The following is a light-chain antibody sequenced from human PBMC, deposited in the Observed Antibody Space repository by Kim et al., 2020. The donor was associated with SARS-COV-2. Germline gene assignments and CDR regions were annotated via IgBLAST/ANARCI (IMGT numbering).Light chain of an antibody. V-gene: IGKV3-15*01. J-gene: IGKJ4*01. CDR3: QQYNNWPPHT. CDR1: QGGGSN. CDR2: GAS. Sequence: SPGERAPLTCRATQGGGSNVAWYQQKPGQAPRHLIYGASTRATGIPARFSGSVSATEFTLTISSLQSEDFAVYYCQQYNNWPPHTFGGGTKVDIK.